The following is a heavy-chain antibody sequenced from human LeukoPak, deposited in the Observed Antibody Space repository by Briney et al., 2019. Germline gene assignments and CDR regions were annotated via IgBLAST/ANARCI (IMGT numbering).Heavy chain of an antibody. CDR2: IYYSGST. J-gene: IGHJ4*02. Sequence: GSLRLSCAASGFTFTTYWMTWVRQPPGKGLEWIGYIYYSGSTNYNPSLKSRVTISVDTSKNQFSLKLSSVTAADTAVYYCARDFGYNGYFDYWGQGTLVTVSS. V-gene: IGHV4-59*01. CDR1: GFTFTTYW. D-gene: IGHD5-12*01. CDR3: ARDFGYNGYFDY.